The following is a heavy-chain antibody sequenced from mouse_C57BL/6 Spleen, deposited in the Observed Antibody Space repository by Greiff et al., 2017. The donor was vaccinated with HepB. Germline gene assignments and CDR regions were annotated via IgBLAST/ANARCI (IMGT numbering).Heavy chain of an antibody. V-gene: IGHV5-16*01. CDR1: GFTFSDYY. J-gene: IGHJ4*01. CDR3: ARGAKAMDD. Sequence: EVQVVESEGGLVQPGSSMKLSCTASGFTFSDYYMAWVRQVPEKGLEWVANINYDGSSTHYLDYLKSRFIISRDNATNILYLQMSSLKSEDTATYYCARGAKAMDDWGQGTSVTVSS. CDR2: INYDGSST.